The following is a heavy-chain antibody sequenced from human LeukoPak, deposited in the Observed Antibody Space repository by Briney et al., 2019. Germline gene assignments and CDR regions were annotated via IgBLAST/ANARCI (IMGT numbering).Heavy chain of an antibody. CDR2: IGASGGSP. J-gene: IGHJ4*02. CDR1: GFTFSSYA. D-gene: IGHD3-3*01. V-gene: IGHV3-23*01. CDR3: ARGYDLLDF. Sequence: PGASLRLSCAASGFTFSSYAVTWVRQAPGKGLEWVSDIGASGGSPYYADSVKGRFTISRDNSKNTLYVQMNSLRAEDTAVYYCARGYDLLDFWGQGTLVTVSS.